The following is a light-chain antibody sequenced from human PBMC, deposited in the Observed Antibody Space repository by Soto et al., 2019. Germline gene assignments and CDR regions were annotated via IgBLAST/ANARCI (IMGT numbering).Light chain of an antibody. CDR3: QQYGSSPRT. Sequence: EIVLTQSPGTLSLSPGERATLSCGASQSISSSYLAWYQQKPGQAPRLLIYDASSRATGIPDRFSGSGSGTDFTLTISRLEPEDFAVYYCQQYGSSPRTCGQGTKVEIK. J-gene: IGKJ1*01. CDR1: QSISSSY. V-gene: IGKV3-20*01. CDR2: DAS.